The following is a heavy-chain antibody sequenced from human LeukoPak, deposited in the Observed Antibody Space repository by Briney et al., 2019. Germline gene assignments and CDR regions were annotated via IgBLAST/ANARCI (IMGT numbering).Heavy chain of an antibody. CDR3: ARVSRFYYDSSGDFDY. J-gene: IGHJ4*02. CDR1: GYTFTGYY. D-gene: IGHD3-22*01. V-gene: IGHV1-2*02. CDR2: INPNSGGT. Sequence: ASVKVSCKASGYTFTGYYMHWVRQAPGQGLDWMGWINPNSGGTKYAQKLQGRVTMTRDTSISTAYVELSRLRYDDTAVFYCARVSRFYYDSSGDFDYWGQGTLVTVSS.